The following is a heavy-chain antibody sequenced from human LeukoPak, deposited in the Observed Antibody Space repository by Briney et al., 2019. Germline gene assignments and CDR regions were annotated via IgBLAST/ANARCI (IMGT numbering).Heavy chain of an antibody. CDR3: ASSWTYYYDSSGYYYGY. Sequence: SVKVSCKASGGTFSSYAISLVRQAPGPGLEWMGRIIPIFGTANYAQKFQGRVTITTDESTSTAYMELSSLRSEDTAVYYCASSWTYYYDSSGYYYGYWGQGTLVTVSS. J-gene: IGHJ4*02. CDR1: GGTFSSYA. D-gene: IGHD3-22*01. V-gene: IGHV1-69*05. CDR2: IIPIFGTA.